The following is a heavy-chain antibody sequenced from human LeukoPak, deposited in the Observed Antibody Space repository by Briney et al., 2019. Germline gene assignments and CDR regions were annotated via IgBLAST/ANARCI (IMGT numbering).Heavy chain of an antibody. Sequence: GGSLRLSCAASGFTFSSYWMSWVRQAPGKGLEWVANIKQDGSEKYYVDSVKGRFTISGDNAENSLYLQMNSLRAEDTAVYYCARARVGYYDHDAFDIWGQGTMVTVSS. CDR1: GFTFSSYW. CDR2: IKQDGSEK. CDR3: ARARVGYYDHDAFDI. J-gene: IGHJ3*02. V-gene: IGHV3-7*01. D-gene: IGHD3-22*01.